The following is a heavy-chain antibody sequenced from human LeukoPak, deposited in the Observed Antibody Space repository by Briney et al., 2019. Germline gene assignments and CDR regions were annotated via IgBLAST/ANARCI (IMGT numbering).Heavy chain of an antibody. CDR3: ARQPQHEAYFDY. J-gene: IGHJ4*02. CDR1: GITFDRFW. Sequence: GGSLRLSCVASGITFDRFWMSWVRQAPGKGLEWVANIKADASEEKYLDSVKGRSKISRDNAEDSLFLQMNSLRAEDTAVYYCARQPQHEAYFDYWGQGALVTVSS. V-gene: IGHV3-7*01. CDR2: IKADASEE.